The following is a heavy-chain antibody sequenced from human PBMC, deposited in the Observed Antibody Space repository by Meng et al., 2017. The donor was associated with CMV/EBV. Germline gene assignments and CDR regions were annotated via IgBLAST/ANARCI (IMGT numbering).Heavy chain of an antibody. CDR1: GFTFSSYW. CDR3: ARAEAGIAVAGTQDY. D-gene: IGHD6-19*01. V-gene: IGHV3-7*01. J-gene: IGHJ4*02. Sequence: GESLKISCAASGFTFSSYWMSWVRQAPGKGLEWVANIKQDGSEKYYVDSVKGRFTISRDNAKNSLYLQMNSLRAEDTAVYYCARAEAGIAVAGTQDYWGQGTLVTVSS. CDR2: IKQDGSEK.